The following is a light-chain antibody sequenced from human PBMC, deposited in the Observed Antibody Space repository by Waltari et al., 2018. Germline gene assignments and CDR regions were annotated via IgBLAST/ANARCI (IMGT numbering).Light chain of an antibody. J-gene: IGLJ6*01. V-gene: IGLV1-44*01. Sequence: QSVLTQPPSTSGTPGQRVTISCSGSSSHLGSTHVNWYHQVPGTAPKLLIYSRNQRPSGVPDRFSASKSGTSASLTISGLESEDEADYYCAAWDDSLNGLVFGSGTKVTVL. CDR1: SSHLGSTH. CDR2: SRN. CDR3: AAWDDSLNGLV.